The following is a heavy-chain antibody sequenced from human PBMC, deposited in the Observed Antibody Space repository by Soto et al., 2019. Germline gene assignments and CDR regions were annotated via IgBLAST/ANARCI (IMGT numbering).Heavy chain of an antibody. Sequence: ASETLSLTCAVYGGSFSGYYWTWIRQPPGKGLEWIGEINHSGTINFNPSLKSRLTISLDTSKKHFSLKLSSVSAADTAVYYCARDAIRGSAAMKTYWGLGTLVTVSS. CDR3: ARDAIRGSAAMKTY. J-gene: IGHJ4*02. CDR2: INHSGTI. CDR1: GGSFSGYY. V-gene: IGHV4-34*01.